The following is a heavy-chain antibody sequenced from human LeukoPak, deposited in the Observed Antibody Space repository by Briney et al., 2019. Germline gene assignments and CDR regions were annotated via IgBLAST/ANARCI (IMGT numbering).Heavy chain of an antibody. D-gene: IGHD3-3*01. CDR3: ARVVLSTAIFGVAY. V-gene: IGHV3-9*01. CDR2: ISWNSGSI. CDR1: GLIFDDYA. Sequence: LTGGSLRLSCAASGLIFDDYAMHWVRQAPGKGLEWVSGISWNSGSIGYADSVKGRFTISRDNAKNSLYLQMNSLRAEDTAVYYCARVVLSTAIFGVAYWGQGTLVTVSS. J-gene: IGHJ4*02.